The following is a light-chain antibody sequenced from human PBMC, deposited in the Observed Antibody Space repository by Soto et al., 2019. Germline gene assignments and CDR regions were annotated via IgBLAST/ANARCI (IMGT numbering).Light chain of an antibody. CDR1: QSVSSSY. Sequence: EIVLTQSPGTLSLSPGERATLSCRASQSVSSSYLAWYQQKPGQAPRLLIYGTSRRATGIPDRFRGSGSGTDFSLAISKLEPEDFAVYYCQQYGSTPFTFGSGTIVDIK. CDR3: QQYGSTPFT. V-gene: IGKV3-20*01. J-gene: IGKJ3*01. CDR2: GTS.